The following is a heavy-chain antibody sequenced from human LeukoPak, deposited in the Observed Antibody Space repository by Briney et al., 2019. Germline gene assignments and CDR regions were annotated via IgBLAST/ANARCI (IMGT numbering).Heavy chain of an antibody. CDR3: AKLLSRVPAVAGNFDY. CDR1: GFTFSSYA. CDR2: ISGSGGST. D-gene: IGHD6-19*01. J-gene: IGHJ4*02. Sequence: QSGGSLRLSCAASGFTFSSYAMSWVRQAPGKGLEWVSAISGSGGSTYYADSVKGRFTISRDNSKNTLYLQMNSLRAEDTAVYYCAKLLSRVPAVAGNFDYWGQGALVTVSS. V-gene: IGHV3-23*01.